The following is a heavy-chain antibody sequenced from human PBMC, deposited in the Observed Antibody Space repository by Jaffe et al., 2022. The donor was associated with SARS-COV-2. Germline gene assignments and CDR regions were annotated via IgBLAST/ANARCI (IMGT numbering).Heavy chain of an antibody. CDR1: GFTFSGSA. CDR2: IRSKANSYAT. V-gene: IGHV3-73*01. Sequence: EVQLVESGGGLVQPGGSLKLSCAASGFTFSGSAMHWVRQASGKGLEWVGRIRSKANSYATAYAASVKGRFTISRDDSKNTAYLQMNSLKTEDTAVYYCTRPLGSSWYLYGMDVWGQGTTVTVSS. J-gene: IGHJ6*02. CDR3: TRPLGSSWYLYGMDV. D-gene: IGHD6-13*01.